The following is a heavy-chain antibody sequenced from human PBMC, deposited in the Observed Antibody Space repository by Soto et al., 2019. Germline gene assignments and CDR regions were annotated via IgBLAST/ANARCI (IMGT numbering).Heavy chain of an antibody. J-gene: IGHJ4*02. Sequence: QVQLVQSGAEVKKPGSSVNVSCKPSGGTFSSYAISWVRQAPGQGLEWMGGIIPIFGTANYAQNFQGRVTITADEPTSPAYMEVGSLRSEDTAGYYSARGKGAKFDYWGQGTLVTVSS. V-gene: IGHV1-69*01. CDR1: GGTFSSYA. CDR3: ARGKGAKFDY. CDR2: IIPIFGTA.